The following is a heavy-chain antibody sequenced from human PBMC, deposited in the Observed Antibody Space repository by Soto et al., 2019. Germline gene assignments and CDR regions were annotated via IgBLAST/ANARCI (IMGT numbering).Heavy chain of an antibody. V-gene: IGHV1-18*01. J-gene: IGHJ4*02. D-gene: IGHD3-9*01. Sequence: GASVKVSCKASGYTFTSYGISWVRQAPGQGLEWMGWISAYNGNTNYAQKLQGRVTMTTDTSTSTAYMELRSLRAEDTAVYYCAKDGRNPDDILTGYKGFYFDYWGQGTLVTVSS. CDR1: GYTFTSYG. CDR3: AKDGRNPDDILTGYKGFYFDY. CDR2: ISAYNGNT.